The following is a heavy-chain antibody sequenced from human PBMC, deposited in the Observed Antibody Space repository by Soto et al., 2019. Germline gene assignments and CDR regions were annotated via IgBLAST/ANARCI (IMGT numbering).Heavy chain of an antibody. CDR2: INQDGGEK. V-gene: IGHV3-7*01. D-gene: IGHD5-18*01. Sequence: EVQLVESGGGLVQPGGSVRLSCAASGFTFSSYWMSWVRHAPGKGLEWVANINQDGGEKYYVDSVKGRFTISRDNAKNSLYLQMNSLRAEDTAVYYCARGRYSSGYWGQGTLVTVSS. J-gene: IGHJ4*02. CDR1: GFTFSSYW. CDR3: ARGRYSSGY.